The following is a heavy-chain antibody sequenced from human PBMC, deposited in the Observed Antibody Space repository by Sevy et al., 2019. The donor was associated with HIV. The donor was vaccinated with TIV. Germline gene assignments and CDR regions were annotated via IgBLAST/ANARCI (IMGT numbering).Heavy chain of an antibody. J-gene: IGHJ4*02. CDR1: GFTFSSYS. V-gene: IGHV3-21*04. CDR2: ISDSSIYI. Sequence: GGSLRLSCAASGFTFSSYSMNWVRQAPGKGLEWVSSISDSSIYIYYADSVKGRFTISRDNSKNTLYLQMDGLRAEDTAIYYCARAFTGGYQQPFDYWGQGTLVTVSS. D-gene: IGHD1-26*01. CDR3: ARAFTGGYQQPFDY.